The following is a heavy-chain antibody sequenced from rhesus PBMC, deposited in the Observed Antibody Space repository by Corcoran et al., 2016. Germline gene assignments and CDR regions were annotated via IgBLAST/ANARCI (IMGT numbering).Heavy chain of an antibody. CDR2: IYSSGGST. V-gene: IGHV4S2*01. D-gene: IGHD6-19*01. J-gene: IGHJ4*01. CDR3: AREGYSSRLDY. CDR1: GASISSNY. Sequence: QVQLQESGPGLVKPSETLPLTCAVSGASISSNYWSWTRQAPGKGLVWIGRIYSSGGSTDYNPSLKSRVTISIDTSTNQFSLKLGSVTAADTAVYYCAREGYSSRLDYWGQGVLVTVSS.